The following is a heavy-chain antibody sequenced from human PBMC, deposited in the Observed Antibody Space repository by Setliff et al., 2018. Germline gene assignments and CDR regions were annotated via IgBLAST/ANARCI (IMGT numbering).Heavy chain of an antibody. CDR1: GYSFTSYW. CDR2: IYPGDSDT. Sequence: GESLKISCKGSGYSFTSYWIAWVRQMPGKGLEWMGIIYPGDSDTRYSPSFEGQVTISADKSISTAYLQWSSLKASDTAMYYCARQYYNFWSGYSPKKGWFDPWGQGTLVTSPQ. D-gene: IGHD3-3*01. CDR3: ARQYYNFWSGYSPKKGWFDP. V-gene: IGHV5-51*01. J-gene: IGHJ5*02.